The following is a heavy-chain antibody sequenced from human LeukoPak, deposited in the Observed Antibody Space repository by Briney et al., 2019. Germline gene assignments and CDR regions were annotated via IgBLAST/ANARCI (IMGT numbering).Heavy chain of an antibody. Sequence: SETLSLTCAVSGYSISSGYYWGWIRQPPGKGLEWIGSIHHSGSTYYNPSLKSRVTISLDTSKNQFSLKLSSVTAADTAVYYCARHCCSSNSCYTAFDYWAQGTLVTASS. D-gene: IGHD2-2*02. CDR3: ARHCCSSNSCYTAFDY. J-gene: IGHJ4*02. CDR1: GYSISSGYY. V-gene: IGHV4-38-2*01. CDR2: IHHSGST.